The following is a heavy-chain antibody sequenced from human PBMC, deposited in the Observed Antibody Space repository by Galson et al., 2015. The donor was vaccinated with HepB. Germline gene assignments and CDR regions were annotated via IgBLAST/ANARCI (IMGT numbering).Heavy chain of an antibody. V-gene: IGHV3-74*01. CDR1: GFTFSRSC. J-gene: IGHJ6*02. Sequence: SLRLSCAASGFTFSRSCLHWVRQAPGRGLVWVSRISSDGRTTSYSDSVRGRFTLSRDNAKNTLFLQMNTLSVEDTAVYYCARDSPRGFLEWFDISADPYYGMDVWGQGTTVTVSS. CDR2: ISSDGRTT. CDR3: ARDSPRGFLEWFDISADPYYGMDV. D-gene: IGHD3-3*01.